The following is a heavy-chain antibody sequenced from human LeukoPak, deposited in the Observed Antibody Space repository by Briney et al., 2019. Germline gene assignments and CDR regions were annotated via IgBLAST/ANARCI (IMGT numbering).Heavy chain of an antibody. CDR3: ARDIKRSRARWENLGFDP. CDR1: GYTFTGYY. CDR2: ISVYNGNT. J-gene: IGHJ5*02. V-gene: IGHV1-18*04. Sequence: GASVKVSCKASGYTFTGYYMHWVRQAPGQGLEWMVWISVYNGNTNYAQKLQGRVTMTTDTSTSTAYMELRSLRSDDTAVYYCARDIKRSRARWENLGFDPWGQGTLVTVSS. D-gene: IGHD1-14*01.